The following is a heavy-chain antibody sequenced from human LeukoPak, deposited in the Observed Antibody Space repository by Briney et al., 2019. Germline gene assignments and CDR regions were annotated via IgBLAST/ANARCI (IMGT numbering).Heavy chain of an antibody. J-gene: IGHJ3*02. V-gene: IGHV1-69*04. D-gene: IGHD3-22*01. CDR1: GYTFTGYY. CDR3: ARAFRNYYDSSGYYGDAFDI. Sequence: SVKVSCKASGYTFTGYYMHWVRQAPGQGLEWMGRIIPILGIANYAQKFQGRVTITADKSTSTAYMELSSLRSEDTAVYYCARAFRNYYDSSGYYGDAFDIWDQGTMVTVSS. CDR2: IIPILGIA.